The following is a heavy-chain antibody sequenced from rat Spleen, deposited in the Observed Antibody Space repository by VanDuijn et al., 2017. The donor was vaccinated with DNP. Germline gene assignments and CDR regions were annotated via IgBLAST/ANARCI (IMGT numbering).Heavy chain of an antibody. V-gene: IGHV5-20*01. CDR3: AKDGRAMDA. CDR1: GVTFGDFN. CDR2: ISPSGGST. J-gene: IGHJ4*01. Sequence: EVQLVESGGGLVQPGRSLKLSCAAAGVTFGDFNMAWVRQAPTKGLEWVASISPSGGSTYYRDSVKGRFTISRDDAKSSLSLQMNSLKSEDTATYYCAKDGRAMDAWGQGTSVTVSS.